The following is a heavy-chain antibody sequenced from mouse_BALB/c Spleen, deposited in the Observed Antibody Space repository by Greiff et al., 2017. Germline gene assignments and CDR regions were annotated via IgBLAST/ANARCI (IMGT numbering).Heavy chain of an antibody. CDR2: IYPGDGDT. D-gene: IGHD1-2*01. CDR1: GYAFSSYW. V-gene: IGHV1-80*01. Sequence: VQRVESGAELVRPGSSVKISCKASGYAFSSYWMNWVKQRPGQGLEWIGQIYPGDGDTNYNGKFKGKATLTADKSSSTAYMQLSSLTSEDSAVYFCARGGTTATDYAMDYWGQGTSVTVSS. CDR3: ARGGTTATDYAMDY. J-gene: IGHJ4*01.